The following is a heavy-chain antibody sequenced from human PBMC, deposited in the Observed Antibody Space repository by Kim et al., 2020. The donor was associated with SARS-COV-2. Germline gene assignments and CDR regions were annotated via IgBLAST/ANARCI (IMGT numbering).Heavy chain of an antibody. D-gene: IGHD3-22*01. J-gene: IGHJ6*02. V-gene: IGHV4-59*01. CDR2: IYYSGST. Sequence: SETLSLTCTVSGGSISSYYWSWIRQPPGKGLEWIGYIYYSGSTNYNPSLKSRVTISVDTSKNQFSLKLSSVTAADTAVYYCARDQIPPRYDSSGYYHYYYYGMDVWGQGTTVTVSS. CDR1: GGSISSYY. CDR3: ARDQIPPRYDSSGYYHYYYYGMDV.